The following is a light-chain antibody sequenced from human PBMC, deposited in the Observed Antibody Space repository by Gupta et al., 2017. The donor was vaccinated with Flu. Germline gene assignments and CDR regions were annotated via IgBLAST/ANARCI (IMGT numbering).Light chain of an antibody. Sequence: QSVLTQPPSASGTPGQRGTISCSGSSSNIGSNTVNWYQQLPGTAPKLLIYSNNQRPSGVPDRFSGSKSGTSASLAISGLQSEDEADYYCAAWDDSLNACYVFGTGTKVTVL. CDR2: SNN. CDR1: SSNIGSNT. J-gene: IGLJ1*01. V-gene: IGLV1-44*01. CDR3: AAWDDSLNACYV.